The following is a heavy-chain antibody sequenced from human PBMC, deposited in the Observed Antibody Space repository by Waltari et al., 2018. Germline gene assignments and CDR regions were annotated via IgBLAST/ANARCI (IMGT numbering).Heavy chain of an antibody. J-gene: IGHJ6*02. D-gene: IGHD3-3*01. V-gene: IGHV4-34*01. Sequence: QVQLQQWGAGLLKPSETLSLTCAVYGGSFSGYYWSWIRQPPGKGLEWIGEINHSGSPNYNPALKSRVTISVDTSKNQFSLKLSSVTAADTAVYYCARGDFWSGSHYYYYGMDVWGQGTTVTVSS. CDR1: GGSFSGYY. CDR3: ARGDFWSGSHYYYYGMDV. CDR2: INHSGSP.